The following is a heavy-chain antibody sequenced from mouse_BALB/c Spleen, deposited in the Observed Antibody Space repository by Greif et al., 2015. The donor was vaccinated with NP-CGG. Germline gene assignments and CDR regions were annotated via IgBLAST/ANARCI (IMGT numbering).Heavy chain of an antibody. CDR3: ASQDSSGYYAMDY. CDR2: IWGDGST. Sequence: VHLVESGPGLVAPSQSLSITCTVSGFSLTGYGVNWVRQPPGKGLEWLGMIWGDGSTDYNSALKSGLSISKDNSKSQVFLKMNSLQTDDTARYYCASQDSSGYYAMDYWGQGTSVTVSS. V-gene: IGHV2-6-7*01. J-gene: IGHJ4*01. D-gene: IGHD3-2*01. CDR1: GFSLTGYG.